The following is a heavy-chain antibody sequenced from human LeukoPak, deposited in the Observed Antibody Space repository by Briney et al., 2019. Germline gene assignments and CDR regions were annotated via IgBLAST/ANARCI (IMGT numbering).Heavy chain of an antibody. D-gene: IGHD2-15*01. CDR3: AREGXGGSGSFDY. CDR1: GGSISSYY. CDR2: IYYTGST. V-gene: IGHV4-59*01. J-gene: IGHJ4*02. Sequence: PSETLSLTCTVSGGSISSYYWSWIRQPPGKGLEWIGYIYYTGSTSYNPSLKSRVTISVDTSKNQFSLKLSSVTAADTAVYYCAREGXGGSGSFDYWGQGTLVTVSS.